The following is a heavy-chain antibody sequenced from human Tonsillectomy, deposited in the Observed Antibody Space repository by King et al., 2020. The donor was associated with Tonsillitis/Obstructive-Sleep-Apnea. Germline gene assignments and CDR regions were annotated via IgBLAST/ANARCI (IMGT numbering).Heavy chain of an antibody. Sequence: VQLVESGGGLVQPGGSLRLSCAASGFTFSSYAMSWGRQAPGKGLEWVSVISGSGGSTYYADSVKGRFTISRDNSKNTLYLQMNSLRAEDTAVYYCAKALTTVTTTPDWFDPWGQGTLVTVSS. D-gene: IGHD4-17*01. CDR1: GFTFSSYA. CDR2: ISGSGGST. J-gene: IGHJ5*02. V-gene: IGHV3-23*04. CDR3: AKALTTVTTTPDWFDP.